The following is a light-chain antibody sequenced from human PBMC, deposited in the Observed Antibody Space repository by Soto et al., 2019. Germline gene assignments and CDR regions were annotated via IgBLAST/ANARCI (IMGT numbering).Light chain of an antibody. CDR1: QSISSW. CDR2: KTS. Sequence: DIQMTQSPSTLSSSVGDRVTITCRASQSISSWLAWYQQQPGKAPKLLIYKTSSLESGVPSRFSGSGSWTDCTLLISSLQPDHFATYYCQQYNSYWTFGQGTKVEIK. J-gene: IGKJ1*01. CDR3: QQYNSYWT. V-gene: IGKV1-5*03.